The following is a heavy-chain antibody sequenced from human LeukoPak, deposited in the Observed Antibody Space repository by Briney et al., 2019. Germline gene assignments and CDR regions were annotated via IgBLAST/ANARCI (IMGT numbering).Heavy chain of an antibody. V-gene: IGHV4-38-2*02. CDR3: ARGYDSTGYGVGEANWFDP. J-gene: IGHJ5*02. CDR1: GYSISSGYY. CDR2: IYHSGST. Sequence: SETLSLTCTVSGYSISSGYYWGWIRQPPGKGLGWIGSIYHSGSTYYNPSLRSRVTMSIDTSKNQFSLMLYSVTAADTALYYRARGYDSTGYGVGEANWFDPWGQGTLVTVSS. D-gene: IGHD3-22*01.